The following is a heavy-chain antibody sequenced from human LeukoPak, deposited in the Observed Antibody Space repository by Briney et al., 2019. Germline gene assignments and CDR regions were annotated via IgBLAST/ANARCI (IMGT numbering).Heavy chain of an antibody. J-gene: IGHJ5*02. Sequence: QSGGSLRLSCAASGFTFSSYGISWVRQAPGKGLEWVSTISGTGANTYYADSVKGRFTISRDNFKSTLYLQMNSLRVEDAAVYYCAKRRYDTSSLDWFDPWGQGTLVTVSS. V-gene: IGHV3-23*01. CDR2: ISGTGANT. CDR3: AKRRYDTSSLDWFDP. CDR1: GFTFSSYG. D-gene: IGHD6-13*01.